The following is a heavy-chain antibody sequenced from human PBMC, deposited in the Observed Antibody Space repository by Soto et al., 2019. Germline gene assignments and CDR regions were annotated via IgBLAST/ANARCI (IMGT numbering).Heavy chain of an antibody. J-gene: IGHJ4*02. CDR1: GYSFTSYW. V-gene: IGHV5-10-1*01. Sequence: GESLKISCKGSGYSFTSYWISWVRQMPGKGLEWMGRIDPSDSYTNYSPSFQGHVTISADKSISTAYLQWSSLKASDTAMYYCARQGVVATINYGQDYWGQGTLVTVSS. D-gene: IGHD5-12*01. CDR3: ARQGVVATINYGQDY. CDR2: IDPSDSYT.